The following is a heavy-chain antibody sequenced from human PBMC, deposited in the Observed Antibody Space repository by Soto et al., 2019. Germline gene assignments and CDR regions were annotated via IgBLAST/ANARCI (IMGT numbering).Heavy chain of an antibody. CDR1: GFTFDDYA. J-gene: IGHJ4*02. Sequence: GGSLRLSCAASGFTFDDYAMHWVRQAPGKGLEWVSGISWNSGSIGYADSVKGRFTISRDNAKNSLYLQMNSLRAEDTALYYCAKGDGGYSYGYYFDYWGQGTLVTVSS. V-gene: IGHV3-9*01. CDR2: ISWNSGSI. CDR3: AKGDGGYSYGYYFDY. D-gene: IGHD5-18*01.